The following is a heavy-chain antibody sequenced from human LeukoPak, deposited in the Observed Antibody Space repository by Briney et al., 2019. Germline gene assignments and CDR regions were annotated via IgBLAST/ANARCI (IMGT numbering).Heavy chain of an antibody. D-gene: IGHD3-3*01. CDR3: ARAGRFTSGRSYFFDK. J-gene: IGHJ4*02. CDR2: VSYSGNT. Sequence: PSETLSLTCSVSGVSISGYYWSWIRQPPGKGLEWIAYVSYSGNTNYTPSLKNRVSISVDTSKNRFSLQLRSVTAADTAFYYCARAGRFTSGRSYFFDKWGQGTLVTVS. V-gene: IGHV4-59*13. CDR1: GVSISGYY.